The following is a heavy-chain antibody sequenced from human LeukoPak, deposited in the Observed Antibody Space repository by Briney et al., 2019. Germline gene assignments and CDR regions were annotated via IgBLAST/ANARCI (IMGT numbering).Heavy chain of an antibody. V-gene: IGHV4-59*01. D-gene: IGHD2/OR15-2a*01. J-gene: IGHJ4*02. CDR3: ARGRCRNSGCRPYFDY. Sequence: SETLSLTCTVSGDSISNYYWSWLRQPPGKGLEWIGYIYYSESTNYNPSLKSRVTISTDTSKSQFSLNLRSVTAEDTGIYYCARGRCRNSGCRPYFDYWGQGTQVTVSS. CDR1: GDSISNYY. CDR2: IYYSEST.